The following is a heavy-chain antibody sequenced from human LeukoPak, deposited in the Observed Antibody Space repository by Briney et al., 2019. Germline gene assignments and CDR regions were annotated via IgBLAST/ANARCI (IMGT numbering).Heavy chain of an antibody. CDR3: ARGRSIALLRGVAMSDGFDI. J-gene: IGHJ3*02. V-gene: IGHV3-21*04. CDR1: GFTFSNYG. Sequence: GGSLRLSCAASGFTFSNYGMNWVRQAPGKGLEWVSFTDTSGNYIYYGDSVKGRFTISRDNAKNLVFLQMNGLRAEDTAVYYCARGRSIALLRGVAMSDGFDIWGQGAMVAVSS. CDR2: TDTSGNYI. D-gene: IGHD3-10*01.